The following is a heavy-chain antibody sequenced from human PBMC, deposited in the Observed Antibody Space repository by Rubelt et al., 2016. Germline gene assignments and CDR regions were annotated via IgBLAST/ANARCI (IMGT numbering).Heavy chain of an antibody. J-gene: IGHJ5*02. D-gene: IGHD6-13*01. Sequence: QVQLVQSGAEVKKPGASVKVSCKASGYTFTSYGISWVRQAPGQGLEWMGWISAYNGTTNSAQNVHGRLTMTRDTAASTAYVGPGSLRSDATAGYYCASMYSSSWYRGWFDPWGQGTLVTVSS. V-gene: IGHV1-18*01. CDR3: ASMYSSSWYRGWFDP. CDR2: ISAYNGTT. CDR1: GYTFTSYG.